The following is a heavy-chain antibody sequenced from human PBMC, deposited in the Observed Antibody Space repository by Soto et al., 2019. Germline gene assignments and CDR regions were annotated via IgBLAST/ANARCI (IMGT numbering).Heavy chain of an antibody. Sequence: QVQLVQSGAEVKKPGSSVKVSCKASGGTFSSYAISWVRQAPGQGLEWMGGIIPIFGTANYAQKFQGRVTITADESTSPAYMELSSLTSEDTAVYYCASVPAAMMVHYGMDVWGQGTTVTVSS. CDR2: IIPIFGTA. CDR3: ASVPAAMMVHYGMDV. D-gene: IGHD2-2*01. CDR1: GGTFSSYA. V-gene: IGHV1-69*01. J-gene: IGHJ6*02.